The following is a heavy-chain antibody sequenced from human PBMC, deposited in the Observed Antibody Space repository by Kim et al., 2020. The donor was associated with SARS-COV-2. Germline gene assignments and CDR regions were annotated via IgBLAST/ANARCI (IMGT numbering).Heavy chain of an antibody. CDR3: SKAPDYGGNSGVYFQH. J-gene: IGHJ1*01. CDR2: ISGSGGST. D-gene: IGHD3-10*01. V-gene: IGHV3-23*01. CDR1: GFTFSSYA. Sequence: GGSLRLSCSASGFTFSSYAMSWVRQAPGKGLEWVSAISGSGGSTYYADSVKGRFTISRDNSKNTLYLQMNSLRAEDTAVYYCSKAPDYGGNSGVYFQHWGQGTMVTVSS.